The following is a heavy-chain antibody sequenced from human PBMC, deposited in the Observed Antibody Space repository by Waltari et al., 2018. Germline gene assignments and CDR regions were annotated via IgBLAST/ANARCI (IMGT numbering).Heavy chain of an antibody. CDR2: IYYRGCT. CDR3: ARGGYDYVWGSYRYTPISWFDP. J-gene: IGHJ5*02. Sequence: QVQLQESGPGLVKPSETLSLTCTVSGGPISSYSWSWIRQPPGTGLEWFGYIYYRGCTNYNPSLKSRVTISVDTSKNQFSLKLSSVTAADTAVYYCARGGYDYVWGSYRYTPISWFDPWGQGTLVTVSS. V-gene: IGHV4-59*01. D-gene: IGHD3-16*02. CDR1: GGPISSYS.